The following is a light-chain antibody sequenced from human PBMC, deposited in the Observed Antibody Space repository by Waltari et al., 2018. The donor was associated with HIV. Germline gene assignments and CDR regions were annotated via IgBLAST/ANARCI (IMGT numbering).Light chain of an antibody. Sequence: QSALTQPASVSGSPGQSITISCTRTSSDVGGYTSVSWYQQHPGKAPKLMIFDVSNRPSGVSNRFSGSKSGNTASLTISGLQAEDEADYYCSSYTSSSTVVFGGGTKVTVL. V-gene: IGLV2-14*01. CDR1: SSDVGGYTS. CDR3: SSYTSSSTVV. CDR2: DVS. J-gene: IGLJ2*01.